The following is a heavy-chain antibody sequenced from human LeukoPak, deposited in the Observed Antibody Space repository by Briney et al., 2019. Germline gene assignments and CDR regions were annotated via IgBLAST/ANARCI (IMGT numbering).Heavy chain of an antibody. CDR2: ISAYNGNT. J-gene: IGHJ3*02. CDR1: GYTFTSYG. D-gene: IGHD3-22*01. Sequence: ASVKVSCKASGYTFTSYGISWVRQAPGQGLEWMGWISAYNGNTNYAQKLQGRVTMTTDTSTSTAYMELRSLRSDDTAVYYCARDKPYYDSSGYYLDAFDIWGQGTMVTVSS. CDR3: ARDKPYYDSSGYYLDAFDI. V-gene: IGHV1-18*01.